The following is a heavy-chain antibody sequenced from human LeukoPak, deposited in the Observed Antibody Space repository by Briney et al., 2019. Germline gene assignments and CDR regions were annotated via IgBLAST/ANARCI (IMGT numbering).Heavy chain of an antibody. CDR2: IYYSGST. V-gene: IGHV4-59*01. D-gene: IGHD5-12*01. Sequence: SETLSLTCTVSGGSISSYYWSWIRQPPGKGLEWIGYIYYSGSTSYNPSLKSRVNISVDTSSNQFSLILTSVTAADTAVYYCARGTKTGYTGYDWNYWGQGSLVTVSS. CDR1: GGSISSYY. J-gene: IGHJ4*02. CDR3: ARGTKTGYTGYDWNY.